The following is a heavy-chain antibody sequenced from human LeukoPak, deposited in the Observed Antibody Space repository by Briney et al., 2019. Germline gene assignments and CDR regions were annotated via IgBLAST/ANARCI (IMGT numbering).Heavy chain of an antibody. CDR1: GFTFSSYA. V-gene: IGHV3-23*01. J-gene: IGHJ4*02. Sequence: PGGSLRLSCAASGFTFSSYAMSWVCQAPGKGLEWVSAISGSGGSTYYADSVKGRFTISRDNSKNTLYLQMNSLRAEDTAVYYCARDPALRGVIILDYWGQGTLVTVSS. CDR3: ARDPALRGVIILDY. D-gene: IGHD3-10*01. CDR2: ISGSGGST.